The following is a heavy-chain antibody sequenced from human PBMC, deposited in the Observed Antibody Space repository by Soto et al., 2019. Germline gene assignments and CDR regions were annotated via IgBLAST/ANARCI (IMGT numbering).Heavy chain of an antibody. CDR3: ARGDGSSSWYSNYYYYYGMDV. CDR2: IYYSGNT. D-gene: IGHD6-13*01. V-gene: IGHV4-39*01. Sequence: SETLSLTCTVSGGYIDVSGSYWGWIRQPPGKGLEWIGSIYYSGNTYYNPSLRSRGTISIDASKSQFSLKLSSVTAADTAIYYCARGDGSSSWYSNYYYYYGMDVWGQGTTVTVSS. J-gene: IGHJ6*02. CDR1: GGYIDVSGSY.